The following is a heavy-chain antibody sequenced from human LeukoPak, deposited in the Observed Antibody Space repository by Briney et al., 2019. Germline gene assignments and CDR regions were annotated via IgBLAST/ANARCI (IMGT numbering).Heavy chain of an antibody. J-gene: IGHJ4*02. CDR2: IKQVGGEK. D-gene: IGHD1-26*01. CDR3: TKRVKYGGTWDHFAD. V-gene: IGHV3-7*03. CDR1: GFTFSSYW. Sequence: GGSLRLSRAASGFTFSSYWMHWVRQAPGKGLEWVANIKQVGGEKYYVDSVKGRFTISRDNSKSTLILQMNSLRVEDTALYYCTKRVKYGGTWDHFADWGQGTLVTVSS.